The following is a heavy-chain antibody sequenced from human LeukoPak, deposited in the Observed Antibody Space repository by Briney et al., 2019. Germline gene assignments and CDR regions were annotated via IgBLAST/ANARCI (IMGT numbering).Heavy chain of an antibody. Sequence: SETLSLTCAVSGGSISSSNWWSWVRQPPGKGLEWIGEIYHSGSTNYNPSLKSRVTISVDKSKNQFSLKLSSVTAADTAVYYCASSSIAAPGGFGYWGQGTLVTVSS. J-gene: IGHJ4*02. D-gene: IGHD6-6*01. CDR2: IYHSGST. CDR1: GGSISSSNW. V-gene: IGHV4-4*02. CDR3: ASSSIAAPGGFGY.